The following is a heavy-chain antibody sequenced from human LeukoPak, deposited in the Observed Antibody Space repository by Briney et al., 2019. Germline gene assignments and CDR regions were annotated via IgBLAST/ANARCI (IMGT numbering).Heavy chain of an antibody. Sequence: GGSLRLSCAASGFTVSSNYMSWVRQAPGKGLEWVSVIYSGGSTYYADSVKGRFTISRDNSKNTLYLQMNSLRAEDTALYYCATDSPGIAAAGRVYWGQGTLVTVSS. J-gene: IGHJ4*02. D-gene: IGHD6-13*01. CDR1: GFTVSSNY. CDR3: ATDSPGIAAAGRVY. CDR2: IYSGGST. V-gene: IGHV3-66*02.